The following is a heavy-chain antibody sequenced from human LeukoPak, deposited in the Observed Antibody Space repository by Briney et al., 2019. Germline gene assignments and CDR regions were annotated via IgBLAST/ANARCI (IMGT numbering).Heavy chain of an antibody. J-gene: IGHJ4*02. V-gene: IGHV1-2*02. CDR3: ARTGEAAASYSDY. D-gene: IGHD6-13*01. Sequence: ASVKVSCRASGYTFTGYYMHWVRQAPGQGLEWMGWINPNSGGTNYAQKFQGRVTMTRDTSISTAYMELSRLRSDDTAVYYCARTGEAAASYSDYWGQGTLVTVSS. CDR2: INPNSGGT. CDR1: GYTFTGYY.